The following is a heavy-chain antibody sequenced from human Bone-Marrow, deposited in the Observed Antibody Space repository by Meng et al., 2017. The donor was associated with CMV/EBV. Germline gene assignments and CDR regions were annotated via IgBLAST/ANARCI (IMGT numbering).Heavy chain of an antibody. Sequence: GGSLRLSCLASGFTFSTYDMYWVRQASGKGLEWVSSIGTLSDTFYPDSVEGRFTISRDNAKNSLYLQMNSLRAGDTAIYYCTRSKSGRVPAGDAFDIWGQGTMVSVSS. CDR3: TRSKSGRVPAGDAFDI. V-gene: IGHV3-13*01. D-gene: IGHD1-26*01. CDR1: GFTFSTYD. CDR2: IGTLSDT. J-gene: IGHJ3*02.